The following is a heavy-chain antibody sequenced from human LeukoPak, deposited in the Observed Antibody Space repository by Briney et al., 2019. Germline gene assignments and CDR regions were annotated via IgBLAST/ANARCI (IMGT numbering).Heavy chain of an antibody. CDR3: ARRSGWYYVDY. D-gene: IGHD6-19*01. V-gene: IGHV1-8*03. J-gene: IGHJ4*02. CDR2: MNPNSGNT. CDR1: GGTFTSYD. Sequence: GASVKVSCKASGGTFTSYDINWVRQATGQGLEWMGWMNPNSGNTGYTQKFQGRVTITRNTSISTAYMELSSLRSEDTAVYYCARRSGWYYVDYWGQGTLVTVSS.